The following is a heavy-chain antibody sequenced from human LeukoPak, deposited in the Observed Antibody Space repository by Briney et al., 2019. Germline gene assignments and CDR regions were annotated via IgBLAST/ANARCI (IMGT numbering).Heavy chain of an antibody. CDR3: ARDHCPSNSCYEDSYHSRDV. D-gene: IGHD6-13*01. Sequence: ASVKVSCKASGYTFTDYYMHWVRQAPGQGLEWMGWINPNSGGTEYAQKFQGRVTMTRDTSISVAYLDLSRLGSDYTAMYYCARDHCPSNSCYEDSYHSRDVWGNGTTVIVS. J-gene: IGHJ6*04. CDR1: GYTFTDYY. V-gene: IGHV1-2*02. CDR2: INPNSGGT.